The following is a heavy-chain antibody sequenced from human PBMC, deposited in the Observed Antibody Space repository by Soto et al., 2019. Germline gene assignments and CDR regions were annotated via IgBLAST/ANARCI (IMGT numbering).Heavy chain of an antibody. J-gene: IGHJ4*02. D-gene: IGHD2-21*02. CDR1: GYSFTTYW. Sequence: PGESLKISCKGSGYSFTTYWIGWVRQMPGKGLEWMGMIYPGDSATRYSPSFQGKVTISADKSITTAYLQWSSLKASDTAIYYCARGSTAYYFDYWGQGTQVSVSS. CDR2: IYPGDSAT. V-gene: IGHV5-51*01. CDR3: ARGSTAYYFDY.